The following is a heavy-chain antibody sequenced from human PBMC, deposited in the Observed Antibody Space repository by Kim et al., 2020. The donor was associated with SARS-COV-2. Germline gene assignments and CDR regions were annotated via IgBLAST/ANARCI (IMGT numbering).Heavy chain of an antibody. CDR2: SYDGSNK. J-gene: IGHJ4*02. Sequence: SYDGSNKYYADSVKGRFTISRDNSKNTLYLQMNSLRAEDTAVYYCARDSFTGIVGATLDYWGQCTLVTVS. V-gene: IGHV3-33*05. D-gene: IGHD1-26*01. CDR3: ARDSFTGIVGATLDY.